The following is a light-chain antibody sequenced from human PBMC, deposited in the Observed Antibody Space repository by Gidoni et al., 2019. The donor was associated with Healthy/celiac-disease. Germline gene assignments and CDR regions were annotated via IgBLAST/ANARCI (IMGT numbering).Light chain of an antibody. V-gene: IGLV3-21*04. J-gene: IGLJ2*01. CDR3: QVWDSSSDDVV. CDR2: YDS. Sequence: SYVLTQPPSVSVAPGKTARITCGGNNIGSKSVHWYQQKPGQAPVLVIYYDSDRPSGIPERFSGSNSGNTATLTSSRVEAGDEADYYCQVWDSSSDDVVFGGGTKLTVL. CDR1: NIGSKS.